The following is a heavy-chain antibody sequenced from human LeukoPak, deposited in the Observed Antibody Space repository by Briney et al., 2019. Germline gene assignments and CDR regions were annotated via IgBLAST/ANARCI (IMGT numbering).Heavy chain of an antibody. V-gene: IGHV4-59*12. CDR1: GGSISSYY. D-gene: IGHD6-13*01. J-gene: IGHJ4*02. CDR2: IYHSGST. CDR3: ARDSTSDSNWFFDY. Sequence: SETLSLTCTVSGGSISSYYWSWIRQPAGKGLEWIGYIYHSGSTYYNPSLKSRVAISMDTSTNQFSLMLTSVTAADTAVYYCARDSTSDSNWFFDYWGQGTLVTVSS.